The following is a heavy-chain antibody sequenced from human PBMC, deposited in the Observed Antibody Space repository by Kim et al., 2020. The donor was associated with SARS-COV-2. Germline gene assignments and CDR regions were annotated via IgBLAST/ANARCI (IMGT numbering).Heavy chain of an antibody. CDR1: GFSFSDHA. CDR3: VRDREGSGSYLDY. V-gene: IGHV3-30*04. Sequence: GGSLRLSCAATGFSFSDHAMHWVRQVPGKGLEWVAAISYDGSIKKYADSVKVRFTISRDNSRYTLYLQMHSLRSEDTALYFCVRDREGSGSYLDYWGQGT. D-gene: IGHD3-10*01. J-gene: IGHJ4*02. CDR2: ISYDGSIK.